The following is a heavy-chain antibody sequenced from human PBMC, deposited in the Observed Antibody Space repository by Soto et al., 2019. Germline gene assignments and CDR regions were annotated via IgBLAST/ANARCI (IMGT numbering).Heavy chain of an antibody. J-gene: IGHJ5*02. CDR1: GGSISSYY. CDR2: IYYSGST. V-gene: IGHV4-59*08. CDR3: ARLRVVVVVAALPRGWFDP. D-gene: IGHD2-15*01. Sequence: ASETLSLTCTVSGGSISSYYWSWIRQPPGKGLEWIGYIYYSGSTNYNPSLKSRVTISVDTSKNQFSLKLSSVTAADTAVYYCARLRVVVVVAALPRGWFDPWGQGTLVTVSS.